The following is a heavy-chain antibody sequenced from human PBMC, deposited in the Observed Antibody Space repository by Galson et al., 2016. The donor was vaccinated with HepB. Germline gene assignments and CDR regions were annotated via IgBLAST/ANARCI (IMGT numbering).Heavy chain of an antibody. D-gene: IGHD6-19*01. J-gene: IGHJ4*02. CDR2: IYYNGRT. V-gene: IGHV4-31*03. CDR3: ARLRDGDSSGWADYFDH. Sequence: TLSLTCTVSGDSISYGGDYYWSWIRQHPDKGLEWIGYIYYNGRTDYNPSLKSRGTMSLDTSKNQFSLKLTSVTAADTAVYYCARLRDGDSSGWADYFDHWGRGTMVTVS. CDR1: GDSISYGGDYY.